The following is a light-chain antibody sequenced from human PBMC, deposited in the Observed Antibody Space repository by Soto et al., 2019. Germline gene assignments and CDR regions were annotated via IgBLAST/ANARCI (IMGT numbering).Light chain of an antibody. CDR3: QQRTDRPPWT. Sequence: DIVLTQSPATLSLSPGERATLSCRASQSVYSNYLAWYRQRPGQAPGPLIHAASGRAPGVSDRFSGSGSGTDFTLTISRLEPEDFAVYYCQQRTDRPPWTFGQGTKVESK. V-gene: IGKV3D-20*02. CDR1: QSVYSNY. CDR2: AAS. J-gene: IGKJ1*01.